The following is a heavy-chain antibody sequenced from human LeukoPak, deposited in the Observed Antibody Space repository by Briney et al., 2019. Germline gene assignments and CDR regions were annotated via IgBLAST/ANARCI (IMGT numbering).Heavy chain of an antibody. D-gene: IGHD2-8*01. CDR3: ARGVLMVYAMFDY. CDR1: GFTFSRYE. Sequence: GGSLRLSCAASGFTFSRYEMNWVRQAPGKGLEWLSYISGSGRTIFYGDSVKGRFTISRDNANNSLYLQINSLRAEDTALYYWARGVLMVYAMFDYWGQGTLVTVSS. CDR2: ISGSGRTI. V-gene: IGHV3-48*03. J-gene: IGHJ4*02.